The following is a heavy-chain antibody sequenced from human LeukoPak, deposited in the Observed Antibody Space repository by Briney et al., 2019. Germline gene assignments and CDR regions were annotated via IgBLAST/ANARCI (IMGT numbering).Heavy chain of an antibody. CDR2: IYPGDSDT. CDR3: ARTPGNYYDSSGYLVHDAFDI. D-gene: IGHD3-22*01. J-gene: IGHJ3*02. Sequence: GESLKISCKGSGYSFTSYWIGWVRQMPGKGLEWMGIIYPGDSDTRYSPSFQGQVTISADKSINTAYLQWNSLKASDTAMYYCARTPGNYYDSSGYLVHDAFDIWGQGTMVTVSS. V-gene: IGHV5-51*01. CDR1: GYSFTSYW.